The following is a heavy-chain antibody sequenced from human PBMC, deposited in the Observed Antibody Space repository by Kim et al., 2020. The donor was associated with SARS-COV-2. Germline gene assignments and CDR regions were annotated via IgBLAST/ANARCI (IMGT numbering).Heavy chain of an antibody. J-gene: IGHJ5*02. V-gene: IGHV3-48*04. CDR1: GFTFSSYN. CDR2: VSAGGNTI. Sequence: GGSLRLSCATSGFTFSSYNMNWVRQAPGKGLEWVSYVSAGGNTIYQAESVKGRFTISRDNAKNSLYLQMNSLRAEDTAVYYCARQVVGAARRYNWFDPWGQGTLVTVSS. D-gene: IGHD6-6*01. CDR3: ARQVVGAARRYNWFDP.